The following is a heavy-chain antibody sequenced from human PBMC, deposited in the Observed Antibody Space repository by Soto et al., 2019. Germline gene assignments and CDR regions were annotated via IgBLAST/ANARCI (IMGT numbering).Heavy chain of an antibody. CDR2: ISAYNGNT. CDR1: GYTFTSYG. D-gene: IGHD3-3*01. J-gene: IGHJ4*02. CDR3: ARDRDFWSGYPRHIDY. Sequence: GASVKVSCKASGYTFTSYGISWVRQAPGQGLEWMGWISAYNGNTNYAQKLQGRVTMTTDTSTSTAYMELRSPRSDDTAVYYCARDRDFWSGYPRHIDYWGQGTLVTVSS. V-gene: IGHV1-18*01.